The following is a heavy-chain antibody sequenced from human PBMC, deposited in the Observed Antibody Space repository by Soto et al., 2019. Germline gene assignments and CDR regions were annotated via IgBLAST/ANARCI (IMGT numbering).Heavy chain of an antibody. CDR1: YGSISVSNVF. V-gene: IGHV4-39*01. D-gene: IGHD4-4*01. J-gene: IGHJ4*02. Sequence: QLQLQESSPGLVKPWETLSLTCTVSYGSISVSNVFWGWVRQPPGKGLEWIGNIDYSGTAYFNPSLGTRVTFPVDTSKNQFSLTLYSVTAADTAVYYCARTTGRHLDFWGQGILVTVSS. CDR3: ARTTGRHLDF. CDR2: IDYSGTA.